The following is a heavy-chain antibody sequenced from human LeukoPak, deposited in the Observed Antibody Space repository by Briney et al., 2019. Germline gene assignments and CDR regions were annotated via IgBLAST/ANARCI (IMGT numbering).Heavy chain of an antibody. J-gene: IGHJ1*01. D-gene: IGHD2-2*02. CDR3: AKTGHRYCSSTSCYMGYFQH. V-gene: IGHV3-7*03. CDR1: LGSHW. CDR2: IKEDGSQK. Sequence: GGSLRLSCVGALGSHWMGWVRQAPGKGLEWVANIKEDGSQKYYMDSVKGRFTISRDNAKSSLFLQMNSLRAEDTAVYYCAKTGHRYCSSTSCYMGYFQHWGQGTLVTVSS.